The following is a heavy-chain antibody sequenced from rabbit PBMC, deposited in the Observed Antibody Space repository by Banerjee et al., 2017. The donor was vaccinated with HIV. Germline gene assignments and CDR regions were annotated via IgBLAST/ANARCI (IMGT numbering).Heavy chain of an antibody. CDR3: ARGIVYDTYGDPDAFDP. V-gene: IGHV1S40*01. D-gene: IGHD2-1*01. Sequence: QSLEESGGDLVKPGASLTLTCTASGIDFSSAYYLCWVRQAPGKGPEWIGYTYPGFGITHYADSMKGRFTISSDNAQSTVFLQMTSLTASDTAIYFCARGIVYDTYGDPDAFDPWGPGTLAPS. J-gene: IGHJ2*01. CDR1: GIDFSSAYY. CDR2: TYPGFGIT.